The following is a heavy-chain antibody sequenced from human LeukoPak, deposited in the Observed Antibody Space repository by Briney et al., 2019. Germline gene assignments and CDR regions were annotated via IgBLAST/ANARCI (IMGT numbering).Heavy chain of an antibody. CDR1: GFTFSSYG. CDR3: AKEETGSCFVGSFDY. Sequence: AGGSLRLSCAASGFTFSSYGMTWVRRAPGKGLEWVLGISGSGGSTYNADSVKGRFTISRDKSKNTLYLQMNSRRVEDTAVYYCAKEETGSCFVGSFDYWGEGALVTVSS. J-gene: IGHJ4*02. CDR2: ISGSGGST. D-gene: IGHD1-26*01. V-gene: IGHV3-23*01.